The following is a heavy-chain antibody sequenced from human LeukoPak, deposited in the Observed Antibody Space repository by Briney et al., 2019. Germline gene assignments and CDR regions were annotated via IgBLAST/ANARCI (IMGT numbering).Heavy chain of an antibody. D-gene: IGHD5-18*01. CDR3: ATDPVDTAMVGPYFDY. CDR2: MNPNSGNT. J-gene: IGHJ4*02. Sequence: GASVKVSCKASVYTLTNQYIHWVLQATGQGLEWMGWMNPNSGNTGYAQKFQGRVTITRNTSISTAYMELSSLRSEDTAVYYCATDPVDTAMVGPYFDYWGQGTLVTVSS. V-gene: IGHV1-8*03. CDR1: VYTLTNQY.